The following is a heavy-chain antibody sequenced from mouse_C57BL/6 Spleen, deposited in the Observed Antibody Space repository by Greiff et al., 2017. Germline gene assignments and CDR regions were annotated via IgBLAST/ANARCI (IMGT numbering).Heavy chain of an antibody. CDR1: GYAFTNYL. J-gene: IGHJ3*01. V-gene: IGHV1-54*01. Sequence: QVHVKQSGAELVRPGTSVKVSCKASGYAFTNYLIEWVKQRPGQGLEWIGVINPGSGGTNYNEKFKGKATLTADKSSSTAYMQLSSLTSEDSAVYFCARDDSSGPWFAYWGQGTLVTVSA. CDR2: INPGSGGT. D-gene: IGHD3-2*02. CDR3: ARDDSSGPWFAY.